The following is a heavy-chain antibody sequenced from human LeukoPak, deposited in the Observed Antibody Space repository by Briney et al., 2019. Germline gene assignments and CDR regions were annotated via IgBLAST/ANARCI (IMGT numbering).Heavy chain of an antibody. V-gene: IGHV1-18*01. J-gene: IGHJ5*02. CDR2: ISAYNGNT. CDR3: ARALPHRRLMDTTMEQHWFDP. D-gene: IGHD5-18*01. Sequence: ASVKVSCKASGYTFTSYGINWVRQAPGQGLEWMGWISAYNGNTNYAQKLQGRVTMTTDMSTSTVYMELSSLRSEDTAVYYCARALPHRRLMDTTMEQHWFDPWGQGTLVTVSS. CDR1: GYTFTSYG.